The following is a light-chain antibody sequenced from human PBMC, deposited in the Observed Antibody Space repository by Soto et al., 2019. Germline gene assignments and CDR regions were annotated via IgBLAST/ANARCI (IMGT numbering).Light chain of an antibody. CDR2: GAT. CDR3: QQCHATTLT. Sequence: DIPMTQSPSSLSASVGDRVTITCRASQDIGNYLNWYQQKPGKAPNLLIFGATTLQSGVPSRFSGSGYGTNFTLIISVLQPEDFAIYYCQQCHATTLTFGQGTRL. V-gene: IGKV1-39*01. J-gene: IGKJ5*01. CDR1: QDIGNY.